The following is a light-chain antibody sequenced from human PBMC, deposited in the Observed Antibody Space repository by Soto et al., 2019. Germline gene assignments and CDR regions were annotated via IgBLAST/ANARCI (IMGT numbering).Light chain of an antibody. CDR3: SSYAGNDNLV. CDR2: EVS. V-gene: IGLV2-8*01. CDR1: SSDVGAYNY. Sequence: QSALTQPPSASGSPGQSVTISCTGTSSDVGAYNYVSWYQQHPGKAPKLMIYEVSKRPSGVPDRFSGSKSGNTASLTVSGLQDEDEADYYCSSYAGNDNLVFGGGTKLTGL. J-gene: IGLJ3*02.